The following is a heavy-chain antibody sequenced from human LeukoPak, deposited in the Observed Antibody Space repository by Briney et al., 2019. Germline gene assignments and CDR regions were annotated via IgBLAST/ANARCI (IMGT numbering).Heavy chain of an antibody. J-gene: IGHJ4*02. CDR2: IYSSGST. CDR3: ARVLGWAGFDY. V-gene: IGHV4-4*07. CDR1: GGSLSSFY. Sequence: SETLSLTCTVSGGSLSSFYWSWFRQPAGKGLEWIGRIYSSGSTNYNPPLKSRLTMSVDTSKNQFSLRLTSVTAADTAVYYCARVLGWAGFDYWGQGTLVTVSS. D-gene: IGHD6-19*01.